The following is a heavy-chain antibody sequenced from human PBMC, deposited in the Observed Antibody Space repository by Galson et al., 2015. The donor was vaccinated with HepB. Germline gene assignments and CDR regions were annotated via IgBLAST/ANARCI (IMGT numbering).Heavy chain of an antibody. V-gene: IGHV6-1*01. CDR2: TYYRSKWYN. Sequence: CAISGDSVSSHSAAWNWIRQSPSRGLEWLGRTYYRSKWYNDYAVSVKSRITINPDTSKNQFSLQLNSVTPEDTAVYYCARVRGGYCSGGSCYSSAFDIWDQGTMVTVSS. D-gene: IGHD2-15*01. J-gene: IGHJ3*02. CDR3: ARVRGGYCSGGSCYSSAFDI. CDR1: GDSVSSHSAA.